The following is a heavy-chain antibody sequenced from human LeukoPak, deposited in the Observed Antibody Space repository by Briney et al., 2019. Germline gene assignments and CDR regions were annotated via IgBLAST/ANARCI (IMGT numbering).Heavy chain of an antibody. V-gene: IGHV3-48*04. CDR3: ARSLPYGTTWYGRSDF. CDR1: GFTFSSYS. CDR2: ISSTSSTI. D-gene: IGHD6-13*01. Sequence: GGSLRLSCAASGFTFSSYSMNWVRQAPGKGLEWVSYISSTSSTIYYADSVKGRFTISRDNAMNSLYLQMNSLRAEDTAIYYCARSLPYGTTWYGRSDFWGQGTLVTVSS. J-gene: IGHJ4*02.